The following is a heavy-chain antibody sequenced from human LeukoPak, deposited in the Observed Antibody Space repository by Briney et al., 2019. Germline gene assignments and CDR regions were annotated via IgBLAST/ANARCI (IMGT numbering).Heavy chain of an antibody. CDR2: INHSGYT. CDR1: GVAFSNYY. CDR3: TRAVAGHPD. D-gene: IGHD6-19*01. Sequence: SETLSLTCAVSGVAFSNYYWSWVRQSPTKGLEWIGEINHSGYTNYNPSLKSRVTISIDTSKNQFPLMVTSVTAADTGVYYCTRAVAGHPDWGQGTLVTVAS. V-gene: IGHV4-34*01. J-gene: IGHJ4*02.